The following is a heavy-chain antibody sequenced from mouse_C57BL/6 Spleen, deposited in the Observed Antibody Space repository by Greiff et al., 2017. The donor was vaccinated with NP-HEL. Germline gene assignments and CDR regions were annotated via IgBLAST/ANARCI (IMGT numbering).Heavy chain of an antibody. V-gene: IGHV5-17*01. Sequence: EVQLVESGGGLVKPGGSLKLSCAASGFTFSDYGMHWVRQAPEKGLEWVAYISSGSSTIYYADTVKGRFTISRDNAKNTLFLRMTSLRSEDTAMYYCARRAYYYGSGYYYAMDYWGQGTSVTVSS. CDR3: ARRAYYYGSGYYYAMDY. D-gene: IGHD1-1*01. CDR2: ISSGSSTI. CDR1: GFTFSDYG. J-gene: IGHJ4*01.